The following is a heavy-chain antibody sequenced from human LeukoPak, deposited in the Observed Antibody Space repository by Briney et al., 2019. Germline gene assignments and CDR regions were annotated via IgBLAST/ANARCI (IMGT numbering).Heavy chain of an antibody. CDR3: ARASNWNYPDY. CDR2: IYSGGTT. CDR1: GLTVSSDY. D-gene: IGHD1-7*01. V-gene: IGHV3-53*01. J-gene: IGHJ4*02. Sequence: PGGSLRLSCAASGLTVSSDYMNWVRQAPGKGLEWVSVIYSGGTTYYADSVKGRFSISRDNSKNTLYLQMNSLRAEDTAVYYCARASNWNYPDYWGQGTLVTVSS.